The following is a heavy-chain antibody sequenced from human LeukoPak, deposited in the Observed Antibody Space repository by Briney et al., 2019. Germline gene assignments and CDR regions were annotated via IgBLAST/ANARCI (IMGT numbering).Heavy chain of an antibody. CDR2: ISYDGSNK. V-gene: IGHV3-30*03. D-gene: IGHD2-2*01. CDR3: ARDGFEGCSSTSCYAYYYYYMDV. Sequence: PGGSLRLSCAASGFSFSSYGMHWVRQAPGKGLEWVAVISYDGSNKYYADSVKGRFTISRDNSKNTLYLQMNSLRAEDTAVYYCARDGFEGCSSTSCYAYYYYYMDVWGKGTTVTVSS. J-gene: IGHJ6*03. CDR1: GFSFSSYG.